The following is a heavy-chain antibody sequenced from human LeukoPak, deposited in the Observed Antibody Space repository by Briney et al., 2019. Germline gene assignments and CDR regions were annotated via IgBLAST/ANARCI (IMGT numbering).Heavy chain of an antibody. CDR3: ARRPYYDYVWGSSDY. Sequence: GRSLRLSCAASGFTFSSYAMHWVRQAPGKGLEWVAVISYDGSNKYYADPVKGRFTISRDNSKNTLYLQMNSLRAEDTAVYYCARRPYYDYVWGSSDYWGQGTLVTVSS. CDR1: GFTFSSYA. V-gene: IGHV3-30*04. J-gene: IGHJ4*02. CDR2: ISYDGSNK. D-gene: IGHD3-16*01.